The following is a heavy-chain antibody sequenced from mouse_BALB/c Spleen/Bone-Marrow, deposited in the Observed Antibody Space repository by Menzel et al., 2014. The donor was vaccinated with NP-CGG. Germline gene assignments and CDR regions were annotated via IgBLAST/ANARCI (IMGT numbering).Heavy chain of an antibody. CDR2: IRYSGST. J-gene: IGHJ4*01. D-gene: IGHD1-1*01. CDR1: DYSITSDYS. Sequence: EVQGVESGPGLVKPSQSLSLTCTVTDYSITSDYSCNWIRQFPGNKLEWMGYIRYSGSTSYNPSLKSRISITRDTSKNQFFLQLNSVTTEDTATYYCAIGSSPYYYGMDYWGQGTSVTVSS. V-gene: IGHV3-2*02. CDR3: AIGSSPYYYGMDY.